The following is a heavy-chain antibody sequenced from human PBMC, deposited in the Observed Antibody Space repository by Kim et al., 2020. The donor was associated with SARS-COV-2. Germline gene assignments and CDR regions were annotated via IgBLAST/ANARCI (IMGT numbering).Heavy chain of an antibody. Sequence: SETLSLTCTVSGGSISSSSYYWGWIRQPPGKGLEWIGSIYYSGSTYYNPSLKSRVTISVDTSKNQFSLKLSSVTAADTAVYYCARRAVVPAANVKFDYWGQGTLVTVSS. D-gene: IGHD2-2*01. J-gene: IGHJ4*02. V-gene: IGHV4-39*01. CDR1: GGSISSSSYY. CDR3: ARRAVVPAANVKFDY. CDR2: IYYSGST.